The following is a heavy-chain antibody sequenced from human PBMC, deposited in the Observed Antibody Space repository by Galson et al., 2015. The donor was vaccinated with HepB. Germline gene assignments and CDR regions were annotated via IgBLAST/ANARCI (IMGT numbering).Heavy chain of an antibody. CDR3: AKDHGITTSPDY. V-gene: IGHV3-30*18. D-gene: IGHD1-14*01. CDR1: GFTFSSYG. J-gene: IGHJ4*02. Sequence: SLRLSCAASGFTFSSYGMHWVRQAPGKGLEWVAVISYDGSNKYYADSVKGRFTISRDNSKNTLYLQMNSLRAEDTAVYYCAKDHGITTSPDYWGQGTLVTVSS. CDR2: ISYDGSNK.